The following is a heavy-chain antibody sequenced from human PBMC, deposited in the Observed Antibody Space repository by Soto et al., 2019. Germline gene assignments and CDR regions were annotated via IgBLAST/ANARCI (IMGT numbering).Heavy chain of an antibody. V-gene: IGHV3-43*01. J-gene: IGHJ4*02. D-gene: IGHD2-21*02. CDR3: AKVLVVTAILTYFGY. CDR2: ISWDGGST. Sequence: EVQLVESGGVVVQPGGSLRLSCAASGFTFDDYTMHWVRQAPGKGLEWVSLISWDGGSTYYADSVTGRFTIARDNSKYSLYLQMNSLRTEDTALYYCAKVLVVTAILTYFGYWGQGTLVTVSS. CDR1: GFTFDDYT.